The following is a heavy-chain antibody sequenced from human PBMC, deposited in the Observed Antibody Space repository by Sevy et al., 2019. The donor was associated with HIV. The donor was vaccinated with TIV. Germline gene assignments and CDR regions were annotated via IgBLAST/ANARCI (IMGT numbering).Heavy chain of an antibody. CDR2: IRQDGNEI. J-gene: IGHJ4*02. Sequence: GGFLRLSCAASGFTFHTYWMQWVRQAPGKGLEWVANIRQDGNEIYYADSVKGRFTISRDNAMQSLYLEMNNLRVEDSSIYYCARRYFDVWGQGTLVTVSS. CDR3: ARRYFDV. CDR1: GFTFHTYW. V-gene: IGHV3-7*01.